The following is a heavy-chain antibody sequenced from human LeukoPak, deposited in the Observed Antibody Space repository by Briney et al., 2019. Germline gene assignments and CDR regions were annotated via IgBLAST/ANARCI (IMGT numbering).Heavy chain of an antibody. V-gene: IGHV4-39*01. J-gene: IGHJ6*03. Sequence: SETLSLTCSLSAGSISSSGYYWNWIRQPPGKGLEWVGSIYYSGTTYYNSSLKSRVTISEDTPKNRFSLMLTSVTAADTAVYYCARQVSDYFYYYIDVWGEGTTVIVSS. CDR3: ARQVSDYFYYYIDV. CDR2: IYYSGTT. CDR1: AGSISSSGYY.